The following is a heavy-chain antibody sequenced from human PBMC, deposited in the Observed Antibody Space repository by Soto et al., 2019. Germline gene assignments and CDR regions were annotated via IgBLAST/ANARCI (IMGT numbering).Heavy chain of an antibody. CDR3: VKDESINWYSGHFRH. CDR2: INWNSGSI. V-gene: IGHV3-9*01. Sequence: EVQLVESGGGLVQPGRSLRLSCAASGFTFDDYAMHWVRQVPGKGLEWVSGINWNSGSIGYGDSVKGRFAISRDNAKNSLHLQINSLSAEDTAFYYCVKDESINWYSGHFRHWGQGNLVTVSS. J-gene: IGHJ1*01. D-gene: IGHD6-13*01. CDR1: GFTFDDYA.